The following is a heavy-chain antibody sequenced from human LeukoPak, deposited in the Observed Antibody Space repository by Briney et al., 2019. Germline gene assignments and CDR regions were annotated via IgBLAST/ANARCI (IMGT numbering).Heavy chain of an antibody. CDR1: GGTFSSYA. CDR3: ARDFGDSSGWSEFAY. CDR2: IIPIFGTA. Sequence: SVKVSCKASGGTFSSYAISWVRQAPGQGLEWMGRIIPIFGTANYAQKFQGRVTITADKSTSTAYMELSSLRSEDTAVYYCARDFGDSSGWSEFAYWGQGTLVTVSS. J-gene: IGHJ4*02. V-gene: IGHV1-69*06. D-gene: IGHD6-19*01.